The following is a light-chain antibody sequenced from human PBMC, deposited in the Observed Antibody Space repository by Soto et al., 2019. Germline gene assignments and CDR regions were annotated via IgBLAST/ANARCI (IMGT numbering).Light chain of an antibody. CDR2: SAS. CDR3: QQYNDWPPRWT. J-gene: IGKJ1*01. CDR1: QSVSTY. V-gene: IGKV3-15*01. Sequence: EIVMTQSPATLSVSPGERATLSCRASQSVSTYLAWYQQKPGQAPRLLIYSASTRATGIPARFSGGGSGTEFTLTISILQSEDFAVYICQQYNDWPPRWTFGQGTKVEIK.